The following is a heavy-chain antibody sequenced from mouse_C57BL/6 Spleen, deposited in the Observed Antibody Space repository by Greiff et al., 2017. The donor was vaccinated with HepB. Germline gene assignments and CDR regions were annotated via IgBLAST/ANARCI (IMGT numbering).Heavy chain of an antibody. CDR3: AGALDSSGYVAMDY. V-gene: IGHV12-3*01. J-gene: IGHJ4*01. CDR1: GFPITSGYY. CDR2: ITHSGET. D-gene: IGHD3-2*02. Sequence: KLEESGPGLVKPSQSLFLTCSITGFPITSGYYWIWIRQSPGKPLEWMGYITHSGETFYNPSLQSPISITRETSKNQFFLQLNSVTTEDTAMYYCAGALDSSGYVAMDYWGQGTSFTVSS.